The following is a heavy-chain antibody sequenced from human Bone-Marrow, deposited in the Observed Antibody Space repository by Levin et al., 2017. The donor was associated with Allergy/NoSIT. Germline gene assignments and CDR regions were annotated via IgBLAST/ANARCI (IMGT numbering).Heavy chain of an antibody. CDR2: ISASSSNI. Sequence: HGESLKISCVGSGFTFASFAMNWVRQAPGKGLEWVAYISASSSNIHYADSVKGRFTISRDNVKNSLWLQMNSLTDEDTAVYYCARDRSVGQQLVYYVDSWGQGTLVTVSS. CDR1: GFTFASFA. J-gene: IGHJ4*02. D-gene: IGHD6-13*01. V-gene: IGHV3-48*02. CDR3: ARDRSVGQQLVYYVDS.